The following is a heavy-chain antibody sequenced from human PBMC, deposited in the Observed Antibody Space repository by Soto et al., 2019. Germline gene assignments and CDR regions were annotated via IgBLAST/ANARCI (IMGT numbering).Heavy chain of an antibody. V-gene: IGHV3-9*01. CDR3: AKDSQFYYMDV. CDR2: ISWNSDVI. J-gene: IGHJ6*03. CDR1: GFNINYYA. Sequence: EMLLVESGGGSAQPGRSLRLSCAASGFNINYYAMHWVRQAPGKGLEWVSGISWNSDVIGYADSVKGRFTISRDNAKNSLYLQMNSLRAEDTALYYCAKDSQFYYMDVWGQGTTVTVS.